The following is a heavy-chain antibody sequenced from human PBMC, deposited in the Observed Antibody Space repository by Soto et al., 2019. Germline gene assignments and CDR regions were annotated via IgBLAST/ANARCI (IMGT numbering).Heavy chain of an antibody. D-gene: IGHD4-17*01. V-gene: IGHV1-69*06. Sequence: GASVKVSCKASGGTFSSYAISWVRQAPGQGLEWMGGIIPIFGTANYAQKFQGRVTIAADKSTSTAYMELSSLRSEDTAVYYCARVAYLPTVVTPSYWYFDLWGRGTLVTVSS. J-gene: IGHJ2*01. CDR2: IIPIFGTA. CDR1: GGTFSSYA. CDR3: ARVAYLPTVVTPSYWYFDL.